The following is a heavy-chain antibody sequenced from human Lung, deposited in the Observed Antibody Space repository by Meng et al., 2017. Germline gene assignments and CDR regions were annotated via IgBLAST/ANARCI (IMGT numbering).Heavy chain of an antibody. CDR3: ARDEDISAAGKLFGDY. CDR1: GYHFPDSY. D-gene: IGHD6-25*01. J-gene: IGHJ4*02. Sequence: VRSGAEVQKAWASGKVPCKPSGYHFPDSYVVGVRRAPGQGIEWMGRINPKSGDTHYAQKFQASVTMTGDTSISTAYMELSGLRSDYTAMYYCARDEDISAAGKLFGDYWGQGTLVTVSS. CDR2: INPKSGDT. V-gene: IGHV1-2*06.